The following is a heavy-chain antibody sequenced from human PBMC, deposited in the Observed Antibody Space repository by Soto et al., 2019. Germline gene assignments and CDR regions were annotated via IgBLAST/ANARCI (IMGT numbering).Heavy chain of an antibody. J-gene: IGHJ4*02. D-gene: IGHD2-2*01. CDR3: ARVGAYCVSTSCHDY. V-gene: IGHV1-18*01. CDR1: GYTFTNYG. Sequence: QVQLVQSGAEVKKPGASVKVSCKASGYTFTNYGISWVRQAPGQGLEWMGWISAYNGNTDDAQKLQGRVTMTTDTSTSTAYMELSSLRSDDTAVYYCARVGAYCVSTSCHDYWGQGTLVTVSS. CDR2: ISAYNGNT.